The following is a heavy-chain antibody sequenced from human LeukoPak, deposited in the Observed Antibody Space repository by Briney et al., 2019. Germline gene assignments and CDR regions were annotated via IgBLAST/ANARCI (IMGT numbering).Heavy chain of an antibody. CDR2: ISYDGSNK. D-gene: IGHD3-10*01. CDR1: GFTFSSYG. V-gene: IGHV3-30*03. J-gene: IGHJ4*02. CDR3: ARFYGTGSPSRNFDY. Sequence: PGGSLRLSCAASGFTFSSYGMHWVRQAPGKGLEWVAVISYDGSNKYYADSVKGRFTISRDNSKNTLYLQMNSLRAEDTAVYYCARFYGTGSPSRNFDYWGQGTLVTVSS.